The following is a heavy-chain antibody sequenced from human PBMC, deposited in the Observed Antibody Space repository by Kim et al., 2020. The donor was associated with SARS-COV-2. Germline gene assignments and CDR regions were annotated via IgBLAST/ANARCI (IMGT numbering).Heavy chain of an antibody. D-gene: IGHD6-13*01. CDR1: GYTFTSYY. CDR3: ARDGGAAGSLGNGDWFDP. Sequence: ASVKVSCKASGYTFTSYYMHWVRQAPGQGLEWMGIINPSGGSTSYAQKFQGRVTMTRDTSTSTVYMELSSLRSEDTAVYYCARDGGAAGSLGNGDWFDPWGQGTLVTVSS. CDR2: INPSGGST. J-gene: IGHJ5*02. V-gene: IGHV1-46*01.